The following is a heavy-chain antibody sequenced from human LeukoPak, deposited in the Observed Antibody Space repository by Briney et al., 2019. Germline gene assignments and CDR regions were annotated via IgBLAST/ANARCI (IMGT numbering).Heavy chain of an antibody. V-gene: IGHV3-74*01. D-gene: IGHD3-3*01. CDR2: IKGDGIST. Sequence: GGSLRLSCAASGFDFSSNWMHWVRHAPGQGLVWVSRIKGDGISTNYAGSVKGRFTITRDIAKNTLYLQMNSLRAEDAGVYYCAKDHYWSIDYWGRGTLVTVSS. CDR3: AKDHYWSIDY. J-gene: IGHJ4*02. CDR1: GFDFSSNW.